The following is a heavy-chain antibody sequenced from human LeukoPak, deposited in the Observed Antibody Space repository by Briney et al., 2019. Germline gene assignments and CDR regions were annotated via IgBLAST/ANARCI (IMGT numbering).Heavy chain of an antibody. D-gene: IGHD6-19*01. CDR3: ARVGIAVAGDYYYYYMDV. V-gene: IGHV4-59*01. CDR1: GCSISSYY. J-gene: IGHJ6*03. Sequence: PSETLSLTGTVAGCSISSYYWSWIRQPAGKGLEGIGYIYYSGSTNYNPSLKSRVTISVDTSKNQFSLKLSSVTAADTAVYYCARVGIAVAGDYYYYYMDVWGKGTTVTISS. CDR2: IYYSGST.